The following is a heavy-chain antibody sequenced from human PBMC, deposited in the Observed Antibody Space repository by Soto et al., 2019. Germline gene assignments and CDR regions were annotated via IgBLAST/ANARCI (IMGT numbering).Heavy chain of an antibody. CDR2: IYYSGGT. J-gene: IGHJ3*02. CDR1: GGSISSGGYY. V-gene: IGHV4-31*01. CDR3: ARYDNSGSRGFDI. Sequence: QVQLQESGPGLVKPSQTLSLTCTVSGGSISSGGYYWSWTRQHPGKGLEWIGYIYYSGGTYYNPSLKTPVTLSVDTSKNQFSLKLSSVTAADTAVYYCARYDNSGSRGFDIWGQGTMVTVSS. D-gene: IGHD3-22*01.